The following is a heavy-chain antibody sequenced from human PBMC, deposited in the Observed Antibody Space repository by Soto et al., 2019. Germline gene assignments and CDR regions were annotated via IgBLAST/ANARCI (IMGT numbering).Heavy chain of an antibody. CDR1: GFTFSSYA. V-gene: IGHV3-64D*06. CDR3: VKVERYFDWLLSG. J-gene: IGHJ4*02. D-gene: IGHD3-9*01. CDR2: ISSNGGST. Sequence: VGSLRLSCSASGFTFSSYAMHWVRQAPGKGLEYVSAISSNGGSTYYADSVKGRFTISRDNSKNTLYLQMSSLRAEDTAVYYCVKVERYFDWLLSGWGQGTLVTVSS.